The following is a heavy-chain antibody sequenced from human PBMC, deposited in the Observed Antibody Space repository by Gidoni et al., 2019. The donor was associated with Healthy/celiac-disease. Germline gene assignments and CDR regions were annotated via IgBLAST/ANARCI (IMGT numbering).Heavy chain of an antibody. J-gene: IGHJ4*02. V-gene: IGHV4-39*01. CDR2: IYYSGST. CDR1: GGSISSSSYY. D-gene: IGHD6-13*01. Sequence: QLQLQESGPGLVQPSETLSLTCTVSGGSISSSSYYWGWIRQPPGKGLEWIGSIYYSGSTYYNPSLKSRVTISVDTSKNQFSLKLSSVTAADTAVYYCARRGIAAAGTYGPEGSFDYWGQGTLVTVSS. CDR3: ARRGIAAAGTYGPEGSFDY.